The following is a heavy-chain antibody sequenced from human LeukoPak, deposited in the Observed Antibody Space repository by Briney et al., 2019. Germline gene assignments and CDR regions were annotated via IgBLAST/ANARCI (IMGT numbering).Heavy chain of an antibody. CDR1: GGSFSGYY. D-gene: IGHD2-15*01. V-gene: IGHV4-59*10. Sequence: SETLSLTCAVYGGSFSGYYWSWIRQPAGKGLEWIGRIYSSGNTNYNPSLRSRVTMSVDTAKNQFSLKMSSVTAADTAVYYCARVLRGTSGFDYWGQGTLVTVSS. CDR3: ARVLRGTSGFDY. J-gene: IGHJ4*02. CDR2: IYSSGNT.